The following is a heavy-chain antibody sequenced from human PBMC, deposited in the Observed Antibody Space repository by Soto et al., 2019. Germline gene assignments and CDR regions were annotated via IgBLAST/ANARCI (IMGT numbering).Heavy chain of an antibody. Sequence: QVQLQESGPGLVKPSETLSLTCTVSGGSISSYYWSWIRQPPGKGLEWIGYIYYSGSTNYNPSLKIRVTISVDTSKTQFSRKLSSVTAADTAVYYCARGWRQLVPNWFDPWGQGTLVTVSS. V-gene: IGHV4-59*01. D-gene: IGHD6-6*01. CDR1: GGSISSYY. J-gene: IGHJ5*02. CDR3: ARGWRQLVPNWFDP. CDR2: IYYSGST.